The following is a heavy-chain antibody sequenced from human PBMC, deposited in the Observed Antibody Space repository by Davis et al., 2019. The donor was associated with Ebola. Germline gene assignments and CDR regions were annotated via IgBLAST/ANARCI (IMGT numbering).Heavy chain of an antibody. CDR3: ARSGLSFGVVKYHYGMDA. Sequence: GGSLRLSCETSGFIFRNYVMSWVRQTPGKGLEWVAIIKEDGSQKSYVDSVKGRFTISRDNAKNSLYLQMNSLRGEDTAVYYCARSGLSFGVVKYHYGMDAWGKGTTVTVSS. J-gene: IGHJ6*04. CDR1: GFIFRNYV. V-gene: IGHV3-7*03. CDR2: IKEDGSQK. D-gene: IGHD3-3*01.